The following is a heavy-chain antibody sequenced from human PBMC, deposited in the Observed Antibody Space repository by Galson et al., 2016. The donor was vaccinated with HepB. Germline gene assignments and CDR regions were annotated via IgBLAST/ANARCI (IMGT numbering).Heavy chain of an antibody. Sequence: SLRLSCAASGFTFSGYWMHWVRQAPGKGPVWVSRINSGGSDTKYADFVKGRFIISRDNAKNTLYVQMNSLTDEDTAVYFCARGGPQWPTSYFDLWGRGTLVTVSS. D-gene: IGHD1-14*01. CDR2: INSGGSDT. CDR3: ARGGPQWPTSYFDL. V-gene: IGHV3-74*03. J-gene: IGHJ2*01. CDR1: GFTFSGYW.